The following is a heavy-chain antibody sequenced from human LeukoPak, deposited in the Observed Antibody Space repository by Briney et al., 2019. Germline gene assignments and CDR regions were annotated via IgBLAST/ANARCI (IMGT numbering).Heavy chain of an antibody. CDR1: GYTFTSYY. Sequence: GASVKVSRKASGYTFTSYYIHWVRQATGQGLEWMGWMNPNSGNTGYAQKFQGRVTITRNTSISTAYMELSSLTSEDTAVYYCARGGGIAAAGTRWFDPWGQGTLVTVSS. CDR3: ARGGGIAAAGTRWFDP. J-gene: IGHJ5*02. D-gene: IGHD6-13*01. V-gene: IGHV1-8*02. CDR2: MNPNSGNT.